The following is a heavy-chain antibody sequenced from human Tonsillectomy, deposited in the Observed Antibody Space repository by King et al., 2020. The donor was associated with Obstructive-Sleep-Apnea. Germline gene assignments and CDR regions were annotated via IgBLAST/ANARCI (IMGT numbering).Heavy chain of an antibody. CDR1: GFTFSNAW. CDR2: IKSKTDGGTT. V-gene: IGHV3-15*01. J-gene: IGHJ4*02. Sequence: VRLVESGGGLVKPGGSLRLSCAASGFTFSNAWMSWVRQAPGKGLEWVGRIKSKTDGGTTDYAAPVKGRFTISRDDSKNTLYLQMNSLKTEDTAVYYCTTDDAVSGYYSHTGKYYFDYWGQGTLVTVSS. D-gene: IGHD3-22*01. CDR3: TTDDAVSGYYSHTGKYYFDY.